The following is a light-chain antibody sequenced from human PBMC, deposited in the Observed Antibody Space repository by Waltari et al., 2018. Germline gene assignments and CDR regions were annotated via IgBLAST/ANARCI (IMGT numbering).Light chain of an antibody. V-gene: IGLV3-19*01. J-gene: IGLJ1*01. Sequence: SSELTQDPVVSVALGQTVRITCQGDSLRSYYASWYQQKPGQAPVLVISGKNNRPSEIPDRFSGSNSGNTASLTITGAQAEDEADYYCNSRDSSGNPYVFGTGTKVTVL. CDR2: GKN. CDR1: SLRSYY. CDR3: NSRDSSGNPYV.